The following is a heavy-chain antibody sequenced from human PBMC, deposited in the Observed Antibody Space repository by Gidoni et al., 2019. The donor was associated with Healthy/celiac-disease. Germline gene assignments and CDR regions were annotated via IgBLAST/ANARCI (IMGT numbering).Heavy chain of an antibody. CDR2: ISWDGGST. Sequence: EVQLVESGGVVVQPGGSLRLSCAASGFTFDDYTVHWVRQAPGKGLEWVSLISWDGGSTYYADSVKGRFTISRDNSKNSLYLQMNSLRTEDTALYYCAKDGIRGSGYYMDVWGKGTTVTVSS. V-gene: IGHV3-43*01. D-gene: IGHD3-10*01. CDR3: AKDGIRGSGYYMDV. J-gene: IGHJ6*03. CDR1: GFTFDDYT.